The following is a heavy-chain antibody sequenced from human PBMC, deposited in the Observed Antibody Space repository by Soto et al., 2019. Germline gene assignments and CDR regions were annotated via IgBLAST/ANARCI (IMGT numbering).Heavy chain of an antibody. CDR1: GGSISSGGYC. Sequence: SETLSLTCTVSGGSISSGGYCWSWIRQHPGKGLEWIGYIYYSGSTYYNPSLKSRVTISVDTSKNQFSLKLSSVTAADTAVYYCARVRLTMIVVVTPSGAFDIWGQGTMVTVSS. J-gene: IGHJ3*02. CDR2: IYYSGST. D-gene: IGHD3-22*01. V-gene: IGHV4-31*03. CDR3: ARVRLTMIVVVTPSGAFDI.